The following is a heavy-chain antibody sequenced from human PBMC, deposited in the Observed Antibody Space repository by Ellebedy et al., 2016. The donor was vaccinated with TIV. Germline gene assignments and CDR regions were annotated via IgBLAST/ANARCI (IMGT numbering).Heavy chain of an antibody. D-gene: IGHD2-2*02. CDR2: IIPIFGTA. CDR1: GGTFSSYA. Sequence: SVKVSXKASGGTFSSYAISWVRQAPGQGLEWMGGIIPIFGTANYAQKFQGRVTITADESTSTAYMELSSLRSEDTAVYYCARGVLMGGYCSSTSCYNRFDAFDIWGQGTMVTVSS. V-gene: IGHV1-69*13. CDR3: ARGVLMGGYCSSTSCYNRFDAFDI. J-gene: IGHJ3*02.